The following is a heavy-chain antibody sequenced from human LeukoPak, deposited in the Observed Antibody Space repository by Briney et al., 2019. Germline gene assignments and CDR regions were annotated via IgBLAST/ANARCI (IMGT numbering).Heavy chain of an antibody. Sequence: PGGSLRLSCAASGFTFSSYGMHWVRQAPGKGLEWVAVISYDGSNKYYADSVKGRFTISRDNSKNTLYLQMNSLRAEDTAVYYCAKKSDSSGYSIFDYWGQGTLVTVSS. D-gene: IGHD3-22*01. J-gene: IGHJ4*02. CDR2: ISYDGSNK. CDR3: AKKSDSSGYSIFDY. CDR1: GFTFSSYG. V-gene: IGHV3-30*18.